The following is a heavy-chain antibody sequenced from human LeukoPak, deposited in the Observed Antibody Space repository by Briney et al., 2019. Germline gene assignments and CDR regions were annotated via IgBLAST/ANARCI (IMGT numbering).Heavy chain of an antibody. CDR2: IYYSGST. D-gene: IGHD3-16*02. J-gene: IGHJ4*02. V-gene: IGHV4-59*01. Sequence: SEPLSLTCTVSGGSISSYYWSWIRQPPGKGLEWIGYIYYSGSTNYNPSLKSRVTISVDTSKNQFSLKLSSVTAADTAVYYCARYIWGSYPTFEDYWGQGSLVTVSP. CDR3: ARYIWGSYPTFEDY. CDR1: GGSISSYY.